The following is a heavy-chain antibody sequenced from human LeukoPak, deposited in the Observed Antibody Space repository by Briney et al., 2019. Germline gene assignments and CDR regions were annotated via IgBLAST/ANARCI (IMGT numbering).Heavy chain of an antibody. CDR1: GGSLSGYY. Sequence: SETLSLTCAVYGGSLSGYYWSWIRQPPGKGLEWIGEINHSGSTNYNPSLKSRVTISVDTSKNQFSLKLSSVTAADTAVYYCARAGSWDPFDYWGQGTLVTVSS. CDR3: ARAGSWDPFDY. J-gene: IGHJ4*02. V-gene: IGHV4-34*01. CDR2: INHSGST. D-gene: IGHD6-13*01.